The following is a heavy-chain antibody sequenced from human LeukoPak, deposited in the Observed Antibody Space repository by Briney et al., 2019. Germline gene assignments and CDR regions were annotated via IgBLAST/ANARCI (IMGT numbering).Heavy chain of an antibody. Sequence: SETLSLTCTVSGGSISSSSYSWGWIRQPPGKGLEWIGSIYYSGSTYYNPSLKSRVTISVDTSKNQFSLKLSSVTAADTAVYYCARHYSQWMVATIVNHLDDCGQGSLVTVSS. CDR3: ARHYSQWMVATIVNHLDD. CDR2: IYYSGST. CDR1: GGSISSSSYS. J-gene: IGHJ4*02. D-gene: IGHD5-12*01. V-gene: IGHV4-39*01.